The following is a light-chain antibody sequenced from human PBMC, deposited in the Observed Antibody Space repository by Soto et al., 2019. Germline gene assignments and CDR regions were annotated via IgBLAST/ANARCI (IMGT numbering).Light chain of an antibody. J-gene: IGKJ3*01. CDR2: DIY. CDR1: QSVGKF. V-gene: IGKV3-11*01. Sequence: ETVLKQSPATLSLYPGQRATLSCTASQSVGKFLACYQQKPAQAPRLLIYDIYKRAAGIPARFSGSGSGIDFTLSINSLEAEDFAFYYCQQRRNWPPIFTFGPGTTVDLK. CDR3: QQRRNWPPIFT.